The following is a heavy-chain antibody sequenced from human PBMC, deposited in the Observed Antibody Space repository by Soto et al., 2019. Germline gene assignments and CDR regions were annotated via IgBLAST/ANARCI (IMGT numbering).Heavy chain of an antibody. CDR1: GGRFNTSA. CDR3: ARGGKQRFRDSGMDV. J-gene: IGHJ6*02. D-gene: IGHD3-3*01. CDR2: SITFFGAA. Sequence: SVKVSCKASGGRFNTSAINWVRQAPGQGLEWLGGSITFFGAAMYAQKFQGRVTITADEFTTTAYMVVSSLRSEGAALDYCARGGKQRFRDSGMDVWGQGPTVTVSS. V-gene: IGHV1-69*13.